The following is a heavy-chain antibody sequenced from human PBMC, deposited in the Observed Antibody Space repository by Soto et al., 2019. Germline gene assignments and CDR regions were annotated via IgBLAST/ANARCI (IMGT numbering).Heavy chain of an antibody. CDR2: ISSSSSYI. V-gene: IGHV3-21*01. Sequence: PGGSLRLSCAASGFTFSSYSMNWVRQAPGKGLEWVSSISSSSSYIYYADSVKGRFTISRDNAKNSLYLQMNSLRAEDTAVYYCARDLPIFGVDTDPTWGQGTLVTVSS. CDR3: ARDLPIFGVDTDPT. D-gene: IGHD3-3*01. J-gene: IGHJ5*02. CDR1: GFTFSSYS.